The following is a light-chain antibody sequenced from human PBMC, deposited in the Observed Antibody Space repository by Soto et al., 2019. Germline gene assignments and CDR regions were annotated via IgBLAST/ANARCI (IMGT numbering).Light chain of an antibody. Sequence: DIQMTQSPPSVSASVGDRVIITCRTSQTVSTYLSWYQQKLGKAPRLLIYGASKLQGGVPSRFDGSGSGTDFTLTIGNFQHEDFVTYYCQQSFSTPPTFDRGTKVEI. J-gene: IGKJ4*02. CDR3: QQSFSTPPT. V-gene: IGKV1-39*01. CDR1: QTVSTY. CDR2: GAS.